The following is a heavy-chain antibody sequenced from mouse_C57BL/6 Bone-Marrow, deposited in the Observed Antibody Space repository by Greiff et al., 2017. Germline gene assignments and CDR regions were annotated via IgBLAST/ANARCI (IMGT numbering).Heavy chain of an antibody. J-gene: IGHJ2*01. Sequence: VQLQQPGAELVKPGASVKMSCKASGYTFTSYWITWVKPRPGQGLEWIGDIYPTSGRTNYNDKFKSKAILTVDTSSTTAYMQLSSLTSEDSAVFYCARSGPLGRSFDYWGQGTTLTVSS. CDR2: IYPTSGRT. CDR1: GYTFTSYW. CDR3: ARSGPLGRSFDY. D-gene: IGHD4-1*01. V-gene: IGHV1-55*01.